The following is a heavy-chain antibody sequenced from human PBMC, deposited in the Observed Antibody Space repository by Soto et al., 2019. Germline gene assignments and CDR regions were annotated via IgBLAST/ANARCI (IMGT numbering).Heavy chain of an antibody. CDR2: IYYSGST. V-gene: IGHV4-30-4*01. Sequence: PSETLSLTCTFSGGTIRSGDYYWSWIRQPPGKGLEWIGYIYYSGSTYYNPSLKSRVTISVDTSKNQFSLKLSSVTAADTAVYYCARVDITGTTGGYYGMDVWGQGTTVTVSS. CDR3: ARVDITGTTGGYYGMDV. J-gene: IGHJ6*02. D-gene: IGHD1-7*01. CDR1: GGTIRSGDYY.